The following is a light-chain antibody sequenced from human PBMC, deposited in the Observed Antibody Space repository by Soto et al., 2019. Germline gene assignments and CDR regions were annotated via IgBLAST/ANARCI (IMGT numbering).Light chain of an antibody. V-gene: IGKV3-15*01. CDR2: GAS. Sequence: EIVMTQSPATLSVSPGERATLSCRASQSVSSNLAWYQQKPGQAPRLLIYGASTRATGIPARFSGSGSGTEFTLTISSLQSEDFAVYYFQHYNNWPRTFGQGTTVAIK. CDR3: QHYNNWPRT. CDR1: QSVSSN. J-gene: IGKJ1*01.